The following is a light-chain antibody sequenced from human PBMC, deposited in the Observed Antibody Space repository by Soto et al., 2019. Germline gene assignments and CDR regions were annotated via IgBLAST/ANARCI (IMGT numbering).Light chain of an antibody. CDR2: EVS. CDR3: CSYGGSRAV. CDR1: TSDVGSHNL. Sequence: QSALTQPASVSGSPGQSITISCTGTTSDVGSHNLVSWYQQHPGQAPKLMIYEVSKLPLGISTRFSASKSGNTASLTISGLQAEDEADYYCCSYGGSRAVFGGGTQLTVL. J-gene: IGLJ7*01. V-gene: IGLV2-23*02.